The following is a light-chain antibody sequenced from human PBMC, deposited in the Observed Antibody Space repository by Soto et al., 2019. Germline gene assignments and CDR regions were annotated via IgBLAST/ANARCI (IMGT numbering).Light chain of an antibody. Sequence: DIVMTQSPDSLAVSLGERATINCKSSQSILYSSNNKNFLTWYQQKPGQPPKLLIYWASTRESGVPDRFSGSGSGTDFTLTISSLQAEDVAVYFCQQYYTTPFTFGPATKVEIK. CDR3: QQYYTTPFT. CDR1: QSILYSSNNKNF. CDR2: WAS. J-gene: IGKJ3*01. V-gene: IGKV4-1*01.